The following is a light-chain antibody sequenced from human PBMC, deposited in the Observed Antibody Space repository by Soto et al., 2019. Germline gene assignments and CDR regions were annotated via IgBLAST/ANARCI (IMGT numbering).Light chain of an antibody. J-gene: IGKJ1*01. Sequence: AIRMTQSPSSFSASTGDRVTITCRASQGISSYLAWYQQKPGKAPKLLIYAASTLQSGVPSRFSGSGSGTDFTLTLSCLQSEDFATYSCQQYYSYPHTCGQGTKVEIK. CDR3: QQYYSYPHT. CDR1: QGISSY. CDR2: AAS. V-gene: IGKV1-8*01.